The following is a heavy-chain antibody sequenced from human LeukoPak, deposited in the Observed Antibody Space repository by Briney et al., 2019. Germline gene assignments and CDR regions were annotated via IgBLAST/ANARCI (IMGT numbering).Heavy chain of an antibody. CDR2: MNPNSGNT. J-gene: IGHJ3*02. D-gene: IGHD3-10*01. Sequence: ASVKVSCKASGYTFTSYDINWVRQATGQGLEWMGWMNPNSGNTGYAQKFQGRVTMTRNTSISTAYMELSSLRSEDTAVYYCASLNFTMVRGVMFAFDIWGQGTMVTVSS. CDR1: GYTFTSYD. CDR3: ASLNFTMVRGVMFAFDI. V-gene: IGHV1-8*01.